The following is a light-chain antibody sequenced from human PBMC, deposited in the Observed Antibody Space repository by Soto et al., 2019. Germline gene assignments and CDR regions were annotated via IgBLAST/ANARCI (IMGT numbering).Light chain of an antibody. Sequence: QSALTQPDSVSGSPGQSITISCTGTSSDVGGYNYVSWYQQHPGKAPKLMIYDVSNRPSGVSNRFSGSKSGNTASLTISGLQAEDEDDYYCSSYTSSSTPLVFGTGTKLTVL. V-gene: IGLV2-14*01. CDR2: DVS. J-gene: IGLJ1*01. CDR3: SSYTSSSTPLV. CDR1: SSDVGGYNY.